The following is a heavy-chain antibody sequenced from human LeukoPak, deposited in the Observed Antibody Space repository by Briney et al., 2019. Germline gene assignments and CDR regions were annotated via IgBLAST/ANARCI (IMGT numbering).Heavy chain of an antibody. J-gene: IGHJ3*02. CDR2: IYYSGST. CDR1: GGSISSSSYY. CDR3: ARDQETQLGDAFDI. V-gene: IGHV4-39*07. D-gene: IGHD6-13*01. Sequence: SQTLSLTCTVSGGSISSSSYYWGWIRQPPGKGLEWIGSIYYSGSTYYNPSLKSRVTISVDTSKNQFSLKLSSVTAADTAVYYCARDQETQLGDAFDIWGQGTMVTVSS.